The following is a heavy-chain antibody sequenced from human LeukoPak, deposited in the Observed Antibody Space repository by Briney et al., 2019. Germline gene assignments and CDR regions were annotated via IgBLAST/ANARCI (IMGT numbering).Heavy chain of an antibody. Sequence: GGSLRLSRAASGFTFSSYSMNWVRQAPGKGLEWVSSISSSSSYIYYADSVKGRFTISRDNAKNSLYLQMNSLRAEDTAVYYCARDQVKDFDYWGQGTLVTVSS. D-gene: IGHD4-23*01. CDR3: ARDQVKDFDY. V-gene: IGHV3-21*01. CDR2: ISSSSSYI. CDR1: GFTFSSYS. J-gene: IGHJ4*02.